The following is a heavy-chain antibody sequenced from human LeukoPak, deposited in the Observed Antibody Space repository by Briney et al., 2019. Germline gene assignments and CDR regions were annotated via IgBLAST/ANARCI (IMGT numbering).Heavy chain of an antibody. V-gene: IGHV3-21*01. CDR3: ARFALVNWFDL. CDR2: ISSSSSYI. Sequence: GGSLRLSCAASGFTVSSNYMSWVRQAPGKGLEWVSSISSSSSYIYYADSVKGRFTISRDNAKNSLYLQMNSLRAEDTAVYYCARFALVNWFDLWGQGTLVTVSS. J-gene: IGHJ5*02. CDR1: GFTVSSNY. D-gene: IGHD2-2*01.